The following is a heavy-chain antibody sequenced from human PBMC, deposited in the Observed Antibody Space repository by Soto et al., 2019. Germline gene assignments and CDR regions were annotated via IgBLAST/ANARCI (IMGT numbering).Heavy chain of an antibody. D-gene: IGHD5-12*01. Sequence: SETLSHTCDVSGDTISTGGYTWAWIRQPPGRGLEWIGYAFHTGGTNYNPSLKSRVTISVDSSKSQFALKLTSVTAADTAVYFCASSELATLRDTEYFHHWGQGTLVTVSS. CDR3: ASSELATLRDTEYFHH. V-gene: IGHV4-61*08. CDR2: AFHTGGT. CDR1: GDTISTGGYT. J-gene: IGHJ1*01.